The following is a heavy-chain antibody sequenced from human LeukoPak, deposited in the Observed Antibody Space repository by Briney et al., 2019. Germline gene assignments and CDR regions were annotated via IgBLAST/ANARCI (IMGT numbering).Heavy chain of an antibody. CDR2: INPNSGGT. CDR3: ARDGIAAAGTRKDY. J-gene: IGHJ4*02. D-gene: IGHD6-13*01. Sequence: ASVKVSCKASGYTFTGYYMHWVRQAPGQGLEWMGWINPNSGGTNYAQKFQGRVTMTRDTSISTAYMELSRLRSDDTAVYYCARDGIAAAGTRKDYWGQGTLVTVSS. V-gene: IGHV1-2*02. CDR1: GYTFTGYY.